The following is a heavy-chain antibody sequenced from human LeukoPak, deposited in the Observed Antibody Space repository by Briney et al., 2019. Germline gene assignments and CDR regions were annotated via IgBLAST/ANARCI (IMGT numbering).Heavy chain of an antibody. J-gene: IGHJ4*02. Sequence: KSSETLSLTCTVSGGSISSGGYYWSWIRQHPGKGLEWIGYIYYSGSTYYNPSLKSRVTISVDTSKKQFSLKLSSVTAADTAVYYCARAGTIFGVVIGFDDWGQGTLVTVSS. CDR3: ARAGTIFGVVIGFDD. CDR2: IYYSGST. V-gene: IGHV4-31*03. D-gene: IGHD3-3*01. CDR1: GGSISSGGYY.